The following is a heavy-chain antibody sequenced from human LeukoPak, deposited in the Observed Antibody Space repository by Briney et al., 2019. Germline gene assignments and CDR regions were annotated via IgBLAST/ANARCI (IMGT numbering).Heavy chain of an antibody. J-gene: IGHJ6*03. D-gene: IGHD3-10*01. CDR1: GYTFTGYY. V-gene: IGHV1-2*04. Sequence: ASVKVSCKASGYTFTGYYMHWVRQAPGQGLEWMGWINPNSGGTNYAQKFQGWVTMTRDTSISTAYMELSRLRSDDTAVYYCARIGAGYDYYYYMDVWGKGTTVTVSS. CDR2: INPNSGGT. CDR3: ARIGAGYDYYYYMDV.